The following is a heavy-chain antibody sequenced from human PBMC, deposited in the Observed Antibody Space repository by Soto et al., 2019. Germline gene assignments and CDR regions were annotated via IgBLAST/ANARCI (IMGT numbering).Heavy chain of an antibody. Sequence: SETLSLTCTASGGSISSNYWTWIRQPPGKGLEWIGYVYNSGSTNYNPSLKSRVTISEDTSKGQFSLKVNSMTAADTAVYYCARSRREAVAGYTLDNWGQGILVTVSS. CDR1: GGSISSNY. CDR3: ARSRREAVAGYTLDN. CDR2: VYNSGST. D-gene: IGHD6-13*01. V-gene: IGHV4-59*01. J-gene: IGHJ4*02.